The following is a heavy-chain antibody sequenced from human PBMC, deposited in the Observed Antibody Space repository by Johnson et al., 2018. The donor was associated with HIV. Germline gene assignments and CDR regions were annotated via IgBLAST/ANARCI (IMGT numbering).Heavy chain of an antibody. CDR3: ARERPGYGGHDAFDI. J-gene: IGHJ3*02. Sequence: QVQLVESGGGLVKPGGSLRLSCAASGFTFSDYYMSWIRQAPGKGLEWVAYISSSGSTISYADAVKGRFTISREHAKNSLYLQMTSLRAEDTAVYHCARERPGYGGHDAFDIWGQGTMVTVSS. V-gene: IGHV3-11*04. D-gene: IGHD4-23*01. CDR2: ISSSGSTI. CDR1: GFTFSDYY.